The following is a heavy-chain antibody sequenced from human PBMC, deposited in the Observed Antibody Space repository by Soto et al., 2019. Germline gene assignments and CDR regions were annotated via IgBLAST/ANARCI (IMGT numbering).Heavy chain of an antibody. CDR1: GFTFSNYG. CDR2: IGGDGGGT. Sequence: EMQLLESGGGLVQPGGSLRLSCAASGFTFSNYGMTWVRQAPGKGLEWVAAIGGDGGGTYYADSVKGRFTVSRHDCKSTMNLQMYSLRAEYTALYYCARGRLAVANVALGVWGQGTMVTVSS. D-gene: IGHD6-13*01. J-gene: IGHJ3*01. V-gene: IGHV3-23*01. CDR3: ARGRLAVANVALGV.